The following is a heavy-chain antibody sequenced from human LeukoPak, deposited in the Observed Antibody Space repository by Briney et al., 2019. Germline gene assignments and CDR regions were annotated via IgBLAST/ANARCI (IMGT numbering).Heavy chain of an antibody. V-gene: IGHV4-30-2*01. Sequence: SQTLSLTCAVSGGSISSGGYSWSWIRQPPGKGLEWIGYIYHSGSTYYNPSLKSRVTISVDRSKNQFSLKLSSVTAADTAVYYCARASQLWFGISDAFDIWGQGTMVTVSS. D-gene: IGHD3-10*01. CDR2: IYHSGST. J-gene: IGHJ3*02. CDR3: ARASQLWFGISDAFDI. CDR1: GGSISSGGYS.